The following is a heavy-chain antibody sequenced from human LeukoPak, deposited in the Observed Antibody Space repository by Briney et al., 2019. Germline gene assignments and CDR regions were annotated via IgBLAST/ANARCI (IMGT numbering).Heavy chain of an antibody. D-gene: IGHD3-16*01. V-gene: IGHV1-2*02. Sequence: ASVKVSCKASGYTFTGYYMHWVRQAPGQGLEWMGWINPNSGGTNYAQEFQGRVTMTRDTSISTAYLQLRRLRSDDTAVYYCARDYAGCWGEGTLATVSS. J-gene: IGHJ4*02. CDR1: GYTFTGYY. CDR2: INPNSGGT. CDR3: ARDYAGC.